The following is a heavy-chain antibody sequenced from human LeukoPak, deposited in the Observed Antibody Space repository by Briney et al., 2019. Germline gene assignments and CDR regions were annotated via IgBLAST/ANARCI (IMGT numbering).Heavy chain of an antibody. D-gene: IGHD3-10*01. CDR1: GFTFSSYG. J-gene: IGHJ6*04. CDR3: ARFYGSGSYYPTYGMGV. Sequence: GRSLRLSCAASGFTFSSYGMHWVRQAPGKGLEWVAVIWYDGSNKYYADSVKGRFTISRDNSKNTLYLQMNSLRAEDTAVYYCARFYGSGSYYPTYGMGVWGKGTTVTVSS. V-gene: IGHV3-33*01. CDR2: IWYDGSNK.